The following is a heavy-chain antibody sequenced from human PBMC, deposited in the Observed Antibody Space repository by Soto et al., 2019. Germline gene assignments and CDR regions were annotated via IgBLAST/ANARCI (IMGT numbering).Heavy chain of an antibody. CDR1: GFTFSSYA. J-gene: IGHJ4*02. D-gene: IGHD3-16*02. V-gene: IGHV3-23*01. Sequence: EVQLLESGGGLVQPGGSLRLSCAASGFTFSSYAMSWVRQAPGKGLEWVSAISGSGGSTYYADSVKGRFTISRDNSKNQLYLQMNSLRAEDTAVYYCAKDRTSFGGVIVTDNFDYWGQGTLVTVSS. CDR2: ISGSGGST. CDR3: AKDRTSFGGVIVTDNFDY.